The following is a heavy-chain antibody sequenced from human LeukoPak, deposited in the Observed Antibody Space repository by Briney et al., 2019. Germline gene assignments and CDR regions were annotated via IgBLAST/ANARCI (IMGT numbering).Heavy chain of an antibody. CDR2: IYYSGVT. V-gene: IGHV4-59*08. D-gene: IGHD6-19*01. CDR1: VPLRSLP. J-gene: IGHJ4*02. Sequence: SETLSITLTSLWVPLRSLPRALGRQPPGKGLEWIGFIYYSGVTKSHPSLESRVTISLDMSKNQFSLRLSSVTAADTAVYYCVRRLAVTGKYYFDYWGQGTLVSVSS. CDR3: VRRLAVTGKYYFDY.